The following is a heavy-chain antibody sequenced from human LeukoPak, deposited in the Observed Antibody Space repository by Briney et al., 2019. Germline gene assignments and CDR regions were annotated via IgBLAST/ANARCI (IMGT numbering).Heavy chain of an antibody. J-gene: IGHJ4*02. CDR1: GFTFTSYA. D-gene: IGHD5-24*01. CDR3: VKGQMDH. V-gene: IGHV3-64D*06. CDR2: IGISGVST. Sequence: GGSLRLSCSASGFTFTSYAMHWVRQAPGKGLEYVSAIGISGVSTYYADSVKGRFTISRDNSKNTLYLQMSTLRAEDTAVYYCVKGQMDHWGQGTLVSVSS.